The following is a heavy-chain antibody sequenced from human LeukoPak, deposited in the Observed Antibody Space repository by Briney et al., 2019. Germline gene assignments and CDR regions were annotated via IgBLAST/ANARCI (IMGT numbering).Heavy chain of an antibody. D-gene: IGHD3-3*01. CDR2: IKQDGSEK. CDR3: ARDGYYDFWSGYADYYYYYYMDV. V-gene: IGHV3-7*01. J-gene: IGHJ6*03. Sequence: GGSLRLSCAASGFTFSSYWMSWVRQAPGKGLEWLANIKQDGSEKYYVDSVKGRFTISRDNAKNSLYLQMNSLRAEDTAVYYCARDGYYDFWSGYADYYYYYYMDVWGKGTTVTVSS. CDR1: GFTFSSYW.